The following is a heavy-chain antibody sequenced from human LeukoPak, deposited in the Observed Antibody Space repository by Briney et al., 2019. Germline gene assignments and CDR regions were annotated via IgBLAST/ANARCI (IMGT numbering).Heavy chain of an antibody. V-gene: IGHV4-4*07. CDR2: IYTSGST. CDR3: ARTPMVRGVPDAFDI. Sequence: KPSETLSLTCTVSGGSISSYYWSWIRQPAGKGLEWIGRIYTSGSTNYNPSLKSRVTMSVDTSKNQFSLKLSSVTAADTAVYYCARTPMVRGVPDAFDIWGQGTMVTVSS. J-gene: IGHJ3*02. D-gene: IGHD3-10*01. CDR1: GGSISSYY.